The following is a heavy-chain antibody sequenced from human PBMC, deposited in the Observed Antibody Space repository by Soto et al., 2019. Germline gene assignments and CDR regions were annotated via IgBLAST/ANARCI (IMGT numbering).Heavy chain of an antibody. CDR3: ARGTPSGSYWVDYYYYGMDV. CDR1: GGSISSYY. D-gene: IGHD1-26*01. Sequence: SETLSLTCTVSGGSISSYYWSWIRQPPGKGLEWIGYIYYSGSTNYNPSLKSRVTISVDTSKNQFSLKLSSVTAADTAVYYCARGTPSGSYWVDYYYYGMDVWGQGTTVTVSS. J-gene: IGHJ6*02. CDR2: IYYSGST. V-gene: IGHV4-59*01.